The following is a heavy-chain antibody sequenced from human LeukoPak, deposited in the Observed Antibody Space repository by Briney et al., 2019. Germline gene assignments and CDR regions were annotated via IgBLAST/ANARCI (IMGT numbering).Heavy chain of an antibody. J-gene: IGHJ6*03. CDR2: IWYDGSNK. CDR1: GFTFSSYG. Sequence: PGGSLRLSCAASGFTFSSYGMHWVRQAPGKGLEWVAVIWYDGSNKYYADSVKGRFTISRDNSKNTLYLQMNSLRAEDTAVYYCARTPDYYDSSGYSRYMDVWGKGTTVTVSS. V-gene: IGHV3-33*01. CDR3: ARTPDYYDSSGYSRYMDV. D-gene: IGHD3-22*01.